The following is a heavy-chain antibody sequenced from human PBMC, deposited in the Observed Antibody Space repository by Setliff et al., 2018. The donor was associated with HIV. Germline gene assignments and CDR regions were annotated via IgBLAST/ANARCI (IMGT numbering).Heavy chain of an antibody. J-gene: IGHJ4*02. CDR2: IYHNGST. CDR1: GGSISIGGYY. Sequence: SETLSLTCTVSGGSISIGGYYWGWIRQHPGKGLEWIGYIYHNGSTYYNPSLKSRVIISVDTSKSQFSLNLSSVTVADTAVYYCATVVPAAHFDYWGQGALVTVSS. CDR3: ATVVPAAHFDY. V-gene: IGHV4-31*03. D-gene: IGHD2-2*01.